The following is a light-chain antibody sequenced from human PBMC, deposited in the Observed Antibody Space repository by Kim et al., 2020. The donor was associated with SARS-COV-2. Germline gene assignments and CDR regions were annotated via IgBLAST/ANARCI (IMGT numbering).Light chain of an antibody. Sequence: QRVTISCTGKSSNIGAGYDVHWYQQFPGTAPRLLIYGNNNRPSGVPDRFSGSQSGTSASLAITGLQAEDEADYYCQSYDSSLSGWVFGGGTKVTVL. J-gene: IGLJ3*02. CDR2: GNN. V-gene: IGLV1-40*01. CDR3: QSYDSSLSGWV. CDR1: SSNIGAGYD.